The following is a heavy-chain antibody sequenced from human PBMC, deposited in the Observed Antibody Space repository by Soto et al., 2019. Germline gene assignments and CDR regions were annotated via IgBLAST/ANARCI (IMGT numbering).Heavy chain of an antibody. CDR1: GYTFTSCG. CDR2: ISAYNGNT. V-gene: IGHV1-18*04. D-gene: IGHD6-19*01. J-gene: IGHJ3*02. CDR3: AKEIAVAGRRGAFDI. Sequence: ASVKVSCKASGYTFTSCGISWVRQAPGQGLEWVGWISAYNGNTNYAQKLQGRVTMTTDTSTSTAYMELRSLRSDDTAVYYCAKEIAVAGRRGAFDIWGQGTMVTVS.